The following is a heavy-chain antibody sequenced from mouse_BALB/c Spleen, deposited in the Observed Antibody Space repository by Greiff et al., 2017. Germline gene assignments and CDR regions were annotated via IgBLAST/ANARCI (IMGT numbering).Heavy chain of an antibody. D-gene: IGHD2-10*01. Sequence: EVKLVESGPGLVKPSQSLSLTCTVTGYSITSDYAWNWIRQFPGNKLEWMGYISYSGSTSYNPSLKSRISITRDTSKNQFFLQLNSVTTEDTATYYCARRAYYGLAWFAYWGQGTLVTVSA. J-gene: IGHJ3*01. V-gene: IGHV3-2*02. CDR1: GYSITSDYA. CDR2: ISYSGST. CDR3: ARRAYYGLAWFAY.